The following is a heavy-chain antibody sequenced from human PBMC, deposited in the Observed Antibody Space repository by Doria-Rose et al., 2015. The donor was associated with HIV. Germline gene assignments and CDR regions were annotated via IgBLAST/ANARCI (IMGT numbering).Heavy chain of an antibody. V-gene: IGHV4-59*01. D-gene: IGHD1-26*01. CDR1: GGSISHYY. J-gene: IGHJ4*02. CDR3: ARVLSGTYDY. CDR2: IFYTGST. Sequence: QVQLQESGPGLVKPSETLSLTCSVSGGSISHYYWSWIRQPPGKGLEYIGDIFYTGSTNYRPSLKSRVSISIDTSRNKFSLRLSSVTAADTAVYYCARVLSGTYDYWGQGTLVTASS.